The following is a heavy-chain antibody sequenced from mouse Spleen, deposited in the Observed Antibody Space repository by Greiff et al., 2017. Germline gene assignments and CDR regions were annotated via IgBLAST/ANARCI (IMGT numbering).Heavy chain of an antibody. V-gene: IGHV5-9*04. Sequence: EVKLVESGGGLVKLGGSLKLSCAASGFTFSSYAMSWVRQTPEKRLEWVATISSGGGNTYYPDSVKGRFTISRDNAKNTLYLQMSSLKSEDTAMYYCARHDGYGYYFDYWGQGTTLTVSS. CDR1: GFTFSSYA. CDR3: ARHDGYGYYFDY. CDR2: ISSGGGNT. D-gene: IGHD2-3*01. J-gene: IGHJ2*01.